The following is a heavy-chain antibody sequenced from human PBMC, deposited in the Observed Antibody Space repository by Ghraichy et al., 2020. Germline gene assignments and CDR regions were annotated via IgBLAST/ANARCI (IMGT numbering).Heavy chain of an antibody. Sequence: GALRLSCAASGFTFSSYAMSWVRQAPGKGLEWVSAISGSGGSTYYADSVKGRFTISRDNSKNTLYLQMNSLRAEDTAVYYCAKDLRGGYPFALDYWGQGTLVTVSS. D-gene: IGHD5-12*01. CDR3: AKDLRGGYPFALDY. V-gene: IGHV3-23*01. J-gene: IGHJ4*02. CDR1: GFTFSSYA. CDR2: ISGSGGST.